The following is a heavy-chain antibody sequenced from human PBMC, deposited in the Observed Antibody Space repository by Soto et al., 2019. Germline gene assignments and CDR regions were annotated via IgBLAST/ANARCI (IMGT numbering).Heavy chain of an antibody. Sequence: LSLTCTVSGASVRSGGHYWSWIRQYPGQGLEWIGYIHNSESTSYNPSLESRVFISLDTSRNQFSLKLKSVTAADTAVYYCAGGGDSWSQGTLVTVSS. CDR1: GASVRSGGHY. V-gene: IGHV4-31*03. CDR2: IHNSEST. CDR3: AGGGDS. D-gene: IGHD3-10*01. J-gene: IGHJ4*02.